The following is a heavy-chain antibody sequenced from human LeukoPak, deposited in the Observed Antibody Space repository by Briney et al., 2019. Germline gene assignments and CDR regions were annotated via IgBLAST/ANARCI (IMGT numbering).Heavy chain of an antibody. CDR3: AKDTRSYSGSYTFDY. CDR1: GFTFSSYG. D-gene: IGHD1-26*01. CDR2: ISYDGSNK. V-gene: IGHV3-30*18. Sequence: GGPLRLSCAASGFTFSSYGMHWVRQAPGKGLEWVAVISYDGSNKYYADSVKGRFTISRDNSKNTLYLQMNSLRAEDTAVYYCAKDTRSYSGSYTFDYWGQGTLVTVSS. J-gene: IGHJ4*02.